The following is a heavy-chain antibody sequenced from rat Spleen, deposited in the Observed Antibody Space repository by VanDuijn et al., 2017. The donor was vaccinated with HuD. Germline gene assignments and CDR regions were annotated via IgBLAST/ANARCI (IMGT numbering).Heavy chain of an antibody. J-gene: IGHJ2*01. D-gene: IGHD1-1*01. V-gene: IGHV5S13*01. CDR1: GFTFSDYG. Sequence: EVQLVESGGGLVQPGRSLKLSCAASGFTFSDYGVAWVRQAPKKGLEWVASISTGGGNTYYRDSVKGRFTISRNNAKTTLYLQMSSLRSEDTATYYCTRHPDYSNYFDYWGQGVMVTVSS. CDR2: ISTGGGNT. CDR3: TRHPDYSNYFDY.